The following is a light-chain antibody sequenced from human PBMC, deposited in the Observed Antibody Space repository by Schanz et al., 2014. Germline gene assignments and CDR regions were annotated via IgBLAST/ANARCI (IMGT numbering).Light chain of an antibody. CDR3: QQRANWPRT. CDR2: GAS. Sequence: EIVLSQSPGTLSLSPGERATLSCRASQSVSGSYLAWHQQKPGQAPRLLIYGASSRAHGIPDRFSGSGSGTDFTLTIDSLEPEDFAVYFCQQRANWPRTFGQGTEVEVK. V-gene: IGKV3D-20*02. CDR1: QSVSGSY. J-gene: IGKJ1*01.